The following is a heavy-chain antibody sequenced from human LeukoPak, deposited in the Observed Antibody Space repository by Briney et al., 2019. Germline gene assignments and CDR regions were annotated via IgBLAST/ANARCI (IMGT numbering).Heavy chain of an antibody. CDR3: ARVFLGGEPYGDWFDP. Sequence: SETLSLTCTVSGGSISSSSYYWGWIRQPPGKGLEWIGSIYYSGSTYYNPSLKSRVTISVDTSKNQFSLKLSSVTAADTAMYYCARVFLGGEPYGDWFDPWGQGTLVTVSS. CDR1: GGSISSSSYY. D-gene: IGHD4-17*01. CDR2: IYYSGST. J-gene: IGHJ5*02. V-gene: IGHV4-39*07.